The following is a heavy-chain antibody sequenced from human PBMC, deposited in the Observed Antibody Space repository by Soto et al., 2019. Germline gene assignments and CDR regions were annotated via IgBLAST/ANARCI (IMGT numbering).Heavy chain of an antibody. Sequence: PSETLSLTCTVSGGSISSSSYYWGWIRQPPGKGLEWIGSIHYSGSTYYNPSLKSRVTISVDTSKNQFSLKLSSVTAADTAVYYCARLNYDFWSGQLGHSNYYYGMDVWGQGTTVTVSS. CDR3: ARLNYDFWSGQLGHSNYYYGMDV. D-gene: IGHD3-3*01. J-gene: IGHJ6*02. CDR1: GGSISSSSYY. V-gene: IGHV4-39*01. CDR2: IHYSGST.